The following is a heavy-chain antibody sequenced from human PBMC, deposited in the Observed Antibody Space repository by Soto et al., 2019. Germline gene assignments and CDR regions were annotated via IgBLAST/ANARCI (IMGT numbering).Heavy chain of an antibody. CDR1: GYTFTTTYG. CDR3: ARNPLYSYGILDY. J-gene: IGHJ4*02. D-gene: IGHD5-18*01. Sequence: QVELVQSGAEEKKPGASVRVSCKASGYTFTTTYGIHWVRQAPGQRLEWMGWINPGNGDTKFSQKFQGRVTITRDXXASTAYMELSSLRSEDTAMYYCARNPLYSYGILDYWGQGTLVSVSS. V-gene: IGHV1-3*05. CDR2: INPGNGDT.